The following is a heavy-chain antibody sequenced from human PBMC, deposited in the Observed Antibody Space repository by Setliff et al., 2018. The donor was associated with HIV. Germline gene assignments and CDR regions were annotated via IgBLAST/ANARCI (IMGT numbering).Heavy chain of an antibody. Sequence: PGESLKISCKGSDYSFNSYWIGWVRQVPGRGLEWMAIIYPDDSNIKYSPSFQGQVTISADKSISTAYLQWSSLEASDTAMYYCARPYGSNDAFDIWGQGTMVTVSS. CDR2: IYPDDSNI. CDR3: ARPYGSNDAFDI. J-gene: IGHJ3*02. D-gene: IGHD1-26*01. V-gene: IGHV5-51*01. CDR1: DYSFNSYW.